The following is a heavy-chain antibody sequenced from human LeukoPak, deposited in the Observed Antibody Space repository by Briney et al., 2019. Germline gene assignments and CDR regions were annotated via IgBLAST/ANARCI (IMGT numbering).Heavy chain of an antibody. CDR1: GFTFSNYA. J-gene: IGHJ6*03. CDR2: ISGSGGST. Sequence: GGSLRLSCAASGFTFSNYAMSWVRQAPGQGLEWVSGISGSGGSTYYADSVKGRFTISRDNSKNTLSLQMNSLRAEDTGVYYCASDSSSSPSYYHYYMDAWGKGTTVTVSS. D-gene: IGHD6-13*01. CDR3: ASDSSSSPSYYHYYMDA. V-gene: IGHV3-23*01.